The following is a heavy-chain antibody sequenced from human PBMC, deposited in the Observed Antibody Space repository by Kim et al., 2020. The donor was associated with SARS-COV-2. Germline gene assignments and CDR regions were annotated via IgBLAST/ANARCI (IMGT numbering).Heavy chain of an antibody. D-gene: IGHD2-2*01. J-gene: IGHJ4*02. CDR3: ARDLVRWFRNRQVIVVVPAAIGY. CDR1: GYTFTSYA. V-gene: IGHV7-4-1*02. Sequence: ASVKVSCKASGYTFTSYAMNWVRQAPGQGLEWMGWINTNTGNPTYAQGFTGRFVFSLDTSVSTAYLQISSLKAEDTAVYYCARDLVRWFRNRQVIVVVPAAIGYWGQGTLVTVSS. CDR2: INTNTGNP.